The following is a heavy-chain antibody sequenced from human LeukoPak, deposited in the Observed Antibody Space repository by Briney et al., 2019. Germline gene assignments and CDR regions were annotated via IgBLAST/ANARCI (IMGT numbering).Heavy chain of an antibody. V-gene: IGHV4-59*01. CDR3: ARDGYTYNWFDD. CDR2: INHGGST. Sequence: SETLSLTCTVSGGSISNYYWSWIRQPPGKGLEWIGYINHGGSTIYNPSLKSRVTISVDTSKNQFSLNLYSVTAADTAMYYCARDGYTYNWFDDWGQGTLVTVSS. D-gene: IGHD5-24*01. J-gene: IGHJ5*02. CDR1: GGSISNYY.